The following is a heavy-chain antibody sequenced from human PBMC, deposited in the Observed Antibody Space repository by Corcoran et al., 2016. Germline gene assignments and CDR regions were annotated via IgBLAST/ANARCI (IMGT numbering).Heavy chain of an antibody. CDR2: IRSKANSYAT. Sequence: EVQLVESGGGLVQPGGSLKLSCAASGFTFSGSAMHWVRQASGKGLEWVGRIRSKANSYATAYAASVKGRFTISRDDSKNTAYLQMNSLKTEDTAVYYCARGGGWSSGRFRAFGFWGQGTMVTVSS. D-gene: IGHD6-25*01. CDR3: ARGGGWSSGRFRAFGF. CDR1: GFTFSGSA. V-gene: IGHV3-73*02. J-gene: IGHJ3*01.